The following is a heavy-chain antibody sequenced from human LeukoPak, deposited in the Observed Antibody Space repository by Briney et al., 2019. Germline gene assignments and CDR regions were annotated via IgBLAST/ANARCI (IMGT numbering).Heavy chain of an antibody. J-gene: IGHJ4*02. D-gene: IGHD2-15*01. V-gene: IGHV3-23*01. CDR1: GFTFSSHA. CDR2: VGTSFDT. Sequence: GGSLRLSCVASGFTFSSHAMSWVRQAPGKGLEWVSTVGTSFDTYYTDSVKGRFTISRDNSKNTLSLQMSSLRAEDTATYYCTKNVPGRAIDYWGQGTLVTVSS. CDR3: TKNVPGRAIDY.